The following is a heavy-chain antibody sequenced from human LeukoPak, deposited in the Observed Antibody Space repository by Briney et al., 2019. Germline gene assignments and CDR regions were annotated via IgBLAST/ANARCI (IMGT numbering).Heavy chain of an antibody. CDR1: GFTFSSYG. CDR3: AKVHLSGSSPFAWDAFDI. V-gene: IGHV3-30*18. D-gene: IGHD1-26*01. J-gene: IGHJ3*02. CDR2: ISYDGSNK. Sequence: PGGSLRLSCAASGFTFSSYGMHWVRQAPGKGLEWVAVISYDGSNKYYADSVKGRFTISRDNSKNTLYLQMNSLRAEDTAVYYCAKVHLSGSSPFAWDAFDIWGQGTMVTVSS.